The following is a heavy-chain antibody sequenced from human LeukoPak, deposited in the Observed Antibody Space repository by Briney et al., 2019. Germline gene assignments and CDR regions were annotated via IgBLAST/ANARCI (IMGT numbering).Heavy chain of an antibody. J-gene: IGHJ6*02. Sequence: SETLSLTCTVSGGSISSGVYYWSWIRQHPGKGLEWIGYIYHSGTTYYNPSLKSRVTMSVDTSKNQFSLKLSSVTAADTAVYYCARDPSSSWWGTNYYGMDVWGQGTTVTVSS. CDR2: IYHSGTT. CDR3: ARDPSSSWWGTNYYGMDV. CDR1: GGSISSGVYY. D-gene: IGHD6-13*01. V-gene: IGHV4-31*03.